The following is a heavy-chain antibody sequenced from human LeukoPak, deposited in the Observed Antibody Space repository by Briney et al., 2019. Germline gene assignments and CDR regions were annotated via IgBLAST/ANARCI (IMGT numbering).Heavy chain of an antibody. Sequence: GGSLRLSCAASGFTFSSYGMHWVRQAPGKGLEWVAVIWYDGSNKYYADSVKGRFTISRDNSKNTLYLQMNSLRAEDTAGYYCVQGTRGDGSYFLSDYWGQGTLVTVSS. CDR2: IWYDGSNK. D-gene: IGHD1-26*01. V-gene: IGHV3-33*01. J-gene: IGHJ4*02. CDR1: GFTFSSYG. CDR3: VQGTRGDGSYFLSDY.